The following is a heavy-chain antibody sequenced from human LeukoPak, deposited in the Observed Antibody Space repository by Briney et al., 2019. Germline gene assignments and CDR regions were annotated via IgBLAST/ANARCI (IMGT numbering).Heavy chain of an antibody. D-gene: IGHD3-22*01. CDR1: GYTFTSYD. Sequence: ASVKVSCKASGYTFTSYDINWVRQATGQGLEWMGWMNPNSGNTGYAQKLQGRVTMTTDTSTSTAYMELRSLRSDDTAVYYCARVGRNYYDSSGYYPRGWFDPWGQGTLVTVSS. V-gene: IGHV1-8*01. CDR3: ARVGRNYYDSSGYYPRGWFDP. CDR2: MNPNSGNT. J-gene: IGHJ5*02.